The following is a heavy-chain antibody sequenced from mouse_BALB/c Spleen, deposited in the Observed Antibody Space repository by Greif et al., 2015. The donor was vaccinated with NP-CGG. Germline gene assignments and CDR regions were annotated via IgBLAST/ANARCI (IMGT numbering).Heavy chain of an antibody. Sequence: DVQLQESGTVLARPGASVKMSCKASGYSFTSYWMHWVKQRPGQGLEWIGAIYPGNSDTSYNQKFKGKAKLTAVTSASTAYMELSSLTNEDSAVYYCTRANWDFDYWGQGTTLTVSS. J-gene: IGHJ2*01. D-gene: IGHD4-1*01. V-gene: IGHV1-5*01. CDR1: GYSFTSYW. CDR2: IYPGNSDT. CDR3: TRANWDFDY.